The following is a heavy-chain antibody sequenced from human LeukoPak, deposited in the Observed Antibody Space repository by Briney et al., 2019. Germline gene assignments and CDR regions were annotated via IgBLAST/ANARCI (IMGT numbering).Heavy chain of an antibody. CDR3: ARRSLSKRIIAGGSSKGAFDI. Sequence: SETLSLTCAVYGGSFSSYYWGWIRQPPGKGLEWIGSIYYSGSTYYNPSLKSRVTISVDTSKNQFSLKLSSVTAADTAVYYCARRSLSKRIIAGGSSKGAFDIWGQGTMVTVSS. V-gene: IGHV4-39*01. CDR1: GGSFSSYY. CDR2: IYYSGST. J-gene: IGHJ3*02. D-gene: IGHD3-16*02.